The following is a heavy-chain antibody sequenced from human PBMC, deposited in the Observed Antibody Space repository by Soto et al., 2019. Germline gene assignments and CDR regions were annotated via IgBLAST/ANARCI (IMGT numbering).Heavy chain of an antibody. Sequence: QITLKESGPTLVKPTQTLTLTCTFSEFSLSINGLGVGWIRQPPGKALEWLALIYRDDDKRYSPSLMSRLTTXKXTXTNQVVLTMTNMDPMDTATYYCARAYSGYDWGSFDYWGQGTLVTVSS. D-gene: IGHD5-12*01. CDR1: EFSLSINGLG. CDR3: ARAYSGYDWGSFDY. J-gene: IGHJ4*02. V-gene: IGHV2-5*02. CDR2: IYRDDDK.